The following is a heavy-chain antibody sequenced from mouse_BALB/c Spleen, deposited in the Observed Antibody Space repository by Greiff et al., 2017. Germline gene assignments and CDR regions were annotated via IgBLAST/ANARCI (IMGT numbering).Heavy chain of an antibody. CDR3: ARRYYYGSSYDWYFDV. D-gene: IGHD1-1*01. J-gene: IGHJ1*01. Sequence: EVMLVESGGGLVQPGGSLKLSCAASGFTFSSYTMSWVRQTPEKRLEWVAYISNGGGSTYYPDTVKGRFTISRDNAKNTLYLQMSSLKSEDTAMYYCARRYYYGSSYDWYFDVWGAGTTVTVSS. CDR2: ISNGGGST. V-gene: IGHV5-12-2*01. CDR1: GFTFSSYT.